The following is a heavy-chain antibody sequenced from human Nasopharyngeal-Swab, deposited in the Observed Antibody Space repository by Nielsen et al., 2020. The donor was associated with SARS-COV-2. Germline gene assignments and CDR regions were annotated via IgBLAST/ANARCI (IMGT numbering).Heavy chain of an antibody. CDR1: GFTFSSYS. Sequence: GESLKISCAASGFTFSSYSMNWVRQAPGKGLEWVSSISSSSTIYYADSVKGRFTISRDNAKNSLYLQMNSLRAEDTAVYYCARDPAKLRFLEWYYDYWGQGTLVTVSS. V-gene: IGHV3-69-1*01. J-gene: IGHJ4*02. CDR3: ARDPAKLRFLEWYYDY. D-gene: IGHD3-3*01. CDR2: ISSSSTI.